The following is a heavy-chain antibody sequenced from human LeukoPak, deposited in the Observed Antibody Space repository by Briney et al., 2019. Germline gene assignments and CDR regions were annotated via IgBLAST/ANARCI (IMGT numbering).Heavy chain of an antibody. CDR1: GFTFSNYA. CDR3: ARDGGKSYEIDY. J-gene: IGHJ4*02. D-gene: IGHD5-18*01. V-gene: IGHV3-48*01. Sequence: GGSLRLSCAASGFTFSNYAMSWVRQAPGKGLEWVSYISNDITTTYYAESVKGRFTISRDNAKNSLYLQMNSLRVEDTAVYYCARDGGKSYEIDYWGQGTLVTVSS. CDR2: ISNDITTT.